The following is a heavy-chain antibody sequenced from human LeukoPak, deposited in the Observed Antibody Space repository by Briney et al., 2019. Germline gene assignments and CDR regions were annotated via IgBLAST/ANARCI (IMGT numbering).Heavy chain of an antibody. CDR3: ASASARPGWFDP. CDR2: ISSSGSTI. CDR1: GFTFSDYY. J-gene: IGHJ5*02. V-gene: IGHV3-11*01. Sequence: GGSLRLSCAASGFTFSDYYMSWIRQAPGKGLEWVSYISSSGSTIYYADSVKGRFTISRDNAKNSLYLLMNSLRAEDTAVYYCASASARPGWFDPWCQGTRVTVSS. D-gene: IGHD6-6*01.